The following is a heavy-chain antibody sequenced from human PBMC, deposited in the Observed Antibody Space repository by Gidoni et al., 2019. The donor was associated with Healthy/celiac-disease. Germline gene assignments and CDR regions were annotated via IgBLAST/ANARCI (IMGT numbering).Heavy chain of an antibody. D-gene: IGHD3-22*01. Sequence: QVQLVASGGGVVQPGRSLRLSCAASGFTFSRYAMHWVRQAPGKGLEWVAVISYDGSNKYYADSVKGRFTISRDNSKNTLYLQMNSLRAEDTAVYYCARETYYYDSSGYYGNGMDVWGQGTTVTVSS. CDR2: ISYDGSNK. CDR3: ARETYYYDSSGYYGNGMDV. CDR1: GFTFSRYA. V-gene: IGHV3-30*04. J-gene: IGHJ6*02.